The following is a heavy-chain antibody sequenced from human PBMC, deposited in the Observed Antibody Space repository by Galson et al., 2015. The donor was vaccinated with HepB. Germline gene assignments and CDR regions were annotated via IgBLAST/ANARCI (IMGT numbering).Heavy chain of an antibody. D-gene: IGHD5-18*01. CDR3: GVYSYGAVGH. CDR1: GFTFSNVW. V-gene: IGHV3-15*01. Sequence: SLRLSCAASGFTFSNVWMSWVRQGPGKGPEWVGRIQSKRDDGTADHAAPVKGRFTISRDDSKDTPYLQMDSLKTEDTAVYYCGVYSYGAVGHWGQGTLVTVSS. J-gene: IGHJ4*02. CDR2: IQSKRDDGTA.